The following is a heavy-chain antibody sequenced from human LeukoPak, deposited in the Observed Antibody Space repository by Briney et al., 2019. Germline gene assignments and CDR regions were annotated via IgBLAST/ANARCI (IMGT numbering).Heavy chain of an antibody. CDR3: ARDSGLCSSTSCTFDY. V-gene: IGHV1-69*05. J-gene: IGHJ4*02. CDR1: GGTFSSYA. CDR2: ITPIFGTA. Sequence: SVKVSCKASGGTFSSYAISWVRQAPGQGLEWMGGITPIFGTANYAQKFQGRVTITTDESTSTAYMELSSLRSEDTAVYYCARDSGLCSSTSCTFDYWGQGTLVTVSS. D-gene: IGHD2-2*01.